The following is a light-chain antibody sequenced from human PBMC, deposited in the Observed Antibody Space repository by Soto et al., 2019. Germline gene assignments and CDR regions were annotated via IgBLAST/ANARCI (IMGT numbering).Light chain of an antibody. J-gene: IGLJ1*01. CDR3: AAWDGSLNAYV. V-gene: IGLV1-44*01. CDR1: SSNIGSNA. Sequence: QSVLTQPPSASGTPGQRVTISCSGSSSNIGSNAVNWYQQFPGTAPKLLIYTDNQRPSGVPDRLSGSKSGTSASLAISGLQSEDEADYLCAAWDGSLNAYVFGTGTKLTVL. CDR2: TDN.